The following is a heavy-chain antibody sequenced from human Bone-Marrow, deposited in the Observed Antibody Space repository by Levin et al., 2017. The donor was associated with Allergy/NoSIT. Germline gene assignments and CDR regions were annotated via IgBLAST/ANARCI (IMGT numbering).Heavy chain of an antibody. Sequence: GGSLRLSCAASGFTFSSYGMHWVRQAPGKGLEWVAVISYDGSNKYYADSVKGRFTISRDNSKNTLYLQMNSLRAEDTAVYYCAKDRMDYSILNWFDPWGQGTLVTVSS. CDR2: ISYDGSNK. CDR1: GFTFSSYG. J-gene: IGHJ5*02. D-gene: IGHD4-11*01. V-gene: IGHV3-30*18. CDR3: AKDRMDYSILNWFDP.